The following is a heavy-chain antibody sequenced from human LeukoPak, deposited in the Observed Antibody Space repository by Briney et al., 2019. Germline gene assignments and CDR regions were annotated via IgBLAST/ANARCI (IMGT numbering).Heavy chain of an antibody. CDR3: ARLSTTMIVVVIKV. D-gene: IGHD3-22*01. CDR2: IYYSGST. Sequence: SETLSLTCTVSGGSISSYYWAWIRQPPGKGLEWIGSIYYSGSTYYNPSLKSRVTISVDTSKNQFSLKLSSVTAADTAVYYCARLSTTMIVVVIKVWGQGTMVTVSS. V-gene: IGHV4-39*01. CDR1: GGSISSYY. J-gene: IGHJ3*01.